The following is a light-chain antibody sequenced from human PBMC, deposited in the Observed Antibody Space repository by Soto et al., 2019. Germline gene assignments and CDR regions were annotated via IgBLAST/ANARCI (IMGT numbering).Light chain of an antibody. CDR3: QSYDSSLGGSKVV. V-gene: IGLV1-40*01. J-gene: IGLJ3*02. Sequence: QSVLTQPPSMSGSPGPRVTISCTGASSDIGAGYDVHWYQQFPGTAPKLLIYSNINRPSGVPDRFSGSKSGTSASLAITGLQAEDEADYYFQSYDSSLGGSKVVFGGGTKLTVL. CDR1: SSDIGAGYD. CDR2: SNI.